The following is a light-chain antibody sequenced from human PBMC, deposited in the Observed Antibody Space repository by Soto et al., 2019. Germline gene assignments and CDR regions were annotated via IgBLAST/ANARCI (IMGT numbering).Light chain of an antibody. CDR3: QQYTNCPPWT. Sequence: EIVMTQSPATLSVSPGERATLSCRASQSVSSNLAWYQQKPGQAPRLLIYGASTRATGIPARFSGSGSGTEFTLTISSLQSEDFAVYYCQQYTNCPPWTFGHGTKVEIK. J-gene: IGKJ1*01. V-gene: IGKV3-15*01. CDR2: GAS. CDR1: QSVSSN.